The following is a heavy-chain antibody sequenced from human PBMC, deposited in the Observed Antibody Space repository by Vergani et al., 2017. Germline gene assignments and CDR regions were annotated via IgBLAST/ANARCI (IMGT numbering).Heavy chain of an antibody. J-gene: IGHJ4*02. CDR1: GYSFTSYY. CDR2: INPDGGST. CDR3: ARVGTSSNRDYFDY. Sequence: QVQLVQSGAEVKRPGASVKISCKASGYSFTSYYLNWVRQAPGQGLEWMGIINPDGGSTNTDPKFQGRITMTRDTSTNTVYMDLINLRSEDTTVYYCARVGTSSNRDYFDYWGQGTLVTVSS. V-gene: IGHV1-46*01. D-gene: IGHD2-2*01.